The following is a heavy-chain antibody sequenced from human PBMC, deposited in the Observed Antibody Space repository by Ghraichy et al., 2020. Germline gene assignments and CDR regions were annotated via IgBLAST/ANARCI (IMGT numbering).Heavy chain of an antibody. CDR1: GGSFSGYY. J-gene: IGHJ4*02. V-gene: IGHV4-34*01. CDR2: INHSGST. D-gene: IGHD2-15*01. CDR3: ARGGIGGVDY. Sequence: GPLSLTCAVYGGSFSGYYWSWIRQPPGKGLEWIGEINHSGSTNYNPSLKSRVTISVDTSKNQFSLKLSSVTAADTAVYYCARGGIGGVDYWGQGTLVTVSS.